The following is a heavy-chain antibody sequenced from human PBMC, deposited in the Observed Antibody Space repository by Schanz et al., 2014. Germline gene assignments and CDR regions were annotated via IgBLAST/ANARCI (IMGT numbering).Heavy chain of an antibody. CDR2: VSASGGGP. CDR1: GFIFSNSW. D-gene: IGHD2-15*01. J-gene: IGHJ4*02. CDR3: VKDDRGDVVVVAANY. Sequence: EVQLVESGGGLVQPGGSLRLSCAASGFIFSNSWMSWVRQAPGKGLEWVSLVSASGGGPFYADSVKGRFTISRDNSRNTVYLQMSSLRAEDTAVYYCVKDDRGDVVVVAANYWGQGAQVIVSS. V-gene: IGHV3-23*04.